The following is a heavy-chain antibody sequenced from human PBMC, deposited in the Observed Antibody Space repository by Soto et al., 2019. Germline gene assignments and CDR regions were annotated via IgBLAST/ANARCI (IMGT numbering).Heavy chain of an antibody. CDR2: ISYDGSNK. Sequence: GGSLRLSCAASGFTFSSYGMHWVRQAPGKGLEWVAVISYDGSNKYYADSVKGRFTISRDNSKNTLYLQMNSLRAEDTAVYYCAKDREGASSSWYYFDYWGQGTLVTVSS. CDR1: GFTFSSYG. D-gene: IGHD6-13*01. J-gene: IGHJ4*02. CDR3: AKDREGASSSWYYFDY. V-gene: IGHV3-30*18.